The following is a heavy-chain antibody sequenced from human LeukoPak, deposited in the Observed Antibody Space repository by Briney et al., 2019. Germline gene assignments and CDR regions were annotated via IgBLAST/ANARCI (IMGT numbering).Heavy chain of an antibody. Sequence: ASVKVSCKASGYTFTGYYMHWVRQAPGQGLEWMGWINPNSGGTNYAQKFQGWVTMTRDTSISTAYMELSRLRSDDTAVYYCARGYSSGWRAHYYYYGMDVWGQGTTVTVSS. CDR3: ARGYSSGWRAHYYYYGMDV. CDR1: GYTFTGYY. J-gene: IGHJ6*02. CDR2: INPNSGGT. D-gene: IGHD6-19*01. V-gene: IGHV1-2*04.